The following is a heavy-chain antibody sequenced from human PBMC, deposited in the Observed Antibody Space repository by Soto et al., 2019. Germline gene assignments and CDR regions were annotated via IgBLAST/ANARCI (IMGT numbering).Heavy chain of an antibody. D-gene: IGHD3-22*01. Sequence: EVQLLESGGGLVQPGGSLRLTCAASGFTFSSYAMSWVRQAPGKGLEWVSAISGSGGSTYYADSVKGRFTISRDSSKDTLYLQMNSLRAEDTAVYYCARAPMTYEGPYYFDQWGQGTLVTVSS. CDR1: GFTFSSYA. CDR2: ISGSGGST. CDR3: ARAPMTYEGPYYFDQ. V-gene: IGHV3-23*01. J-gene: IGHJ4*02.